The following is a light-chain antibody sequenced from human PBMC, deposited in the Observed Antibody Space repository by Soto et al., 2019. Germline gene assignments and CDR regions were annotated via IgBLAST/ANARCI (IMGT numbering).Light chain of an antibody. CDR3: QSSDSSMSGSV. CDR2: GNS. Sequence: QSVLTQPPSVSGAPGQRVTISCTGSSSNIGAGYYVHWYQQLPGTAPKLLIYGNSNRPSGVPDRFSGSKSGSSASLAITWVQDEEEADYYCQSSDSSMSGSVFGGGTKLTVL. CDR1: SSNIGAGYY. V-gene: IGLV1-40*01. J-gene: IGLJ2*01.